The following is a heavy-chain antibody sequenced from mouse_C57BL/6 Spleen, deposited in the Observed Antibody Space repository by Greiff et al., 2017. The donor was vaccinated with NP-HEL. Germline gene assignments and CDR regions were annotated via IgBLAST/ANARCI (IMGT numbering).Heavy chain of an antibody. J-gene: IGHJ4*01. V-gene: IGHV1-82*01. CDR3: ARGEVTGKYYYAMDY. CDR2: IYPGDGDT. CDR1: GYAFSSSW. D-gene: IGHD2-1*01. Sequence: VHLVESGPELVKPGASVKISCKASGYAFSSSWMNWVKQRPGKGLEWIGRIYPGDGDTNYNGKFKGKATLTADKSSSTAYMQLSSLTSEDSAVYFCARGEVTGKYYYAMDYWGQGTSVTVSS.